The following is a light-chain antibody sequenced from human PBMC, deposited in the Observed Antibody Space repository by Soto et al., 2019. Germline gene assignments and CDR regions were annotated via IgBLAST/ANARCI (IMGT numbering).Light chain of an antibody. CDR1: NSDVGSYNL. V-gene: IGLV2-23*02. J-gene: IGLJ1*01. CDR2: EVS. CDR3: CSYAGSDTPYV. Sequence: QSALTQPASVSGSPGQSITISCTGTNSDVGSYNLVSWYQQHPGKAPKLMIYEVSKRPSGVSNRFSGSKSGNTASLTISGLQAEDEADYYCCSYAGSDTPYVFGTGTKVPS.